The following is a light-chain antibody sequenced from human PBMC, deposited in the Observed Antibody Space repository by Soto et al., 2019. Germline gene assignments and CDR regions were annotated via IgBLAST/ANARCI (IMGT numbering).Light chain of an antibody. CDR3: SSYAGSKTL. CDR1: SSDVGGYNY. J-gene: IGLJ2*01. Sequence: QSALTQPPSASGSPGQSVTICCTGTSSDVGGYNYVSWYQQHPGKAPKLMIYEVSKRPSGVPDRFSGSKSGNTASLTVSGLQAEDEANYYCSSYAGSKTLFGEGTKLTVL. CDR2: EVS. V-gene: IGLV2-8*01.